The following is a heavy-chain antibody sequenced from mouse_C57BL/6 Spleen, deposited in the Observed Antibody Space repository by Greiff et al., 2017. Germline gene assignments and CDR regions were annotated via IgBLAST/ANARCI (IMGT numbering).Heavy chain of an antibody. CDR2: ISSGSSTI. CDR1: GFTFSDYG. CDR3: ARLTTVVADAMDY. D-gene: IGHD1-1*01. V-gene: IGHV5-17*01. J-gene: IGHJ4*01. Sequence: EVKVVESGGGLVKPGGSLKLSCAASGFTFSDYGMHWVRQAPEKGLEWVAYISSGSSTIYYADTVKGRFTISRDNAKNTLFLQMTSLRSEDTAMYYCARLTTVVADAMDYWGQGTSVTVSS.